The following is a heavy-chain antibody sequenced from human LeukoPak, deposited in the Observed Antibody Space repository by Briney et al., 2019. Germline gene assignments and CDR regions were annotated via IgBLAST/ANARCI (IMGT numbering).Heavy chain of an antibody. CDR1: GFTFGTYA. V-gene: IGHV3-21*01. J-gene: IGHJ5*01. Sequence: GGSLRLSCAASGFTFGTYAMNWVRQAPGKGLEWVSSISSTSAYIHYADSVKGRFTISRDNVDNVVYLEMNSLGAEDTATYYCARVAVSGPTGWFDSWGQGTLVIVSS. CDR2: ISSTSAYI. CDR3: ARVAVSGPTGWFDS. D-gene: IGHD2-8*02.